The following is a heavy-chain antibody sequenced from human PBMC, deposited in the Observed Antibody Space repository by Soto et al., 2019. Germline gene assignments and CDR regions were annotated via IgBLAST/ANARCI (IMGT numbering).Heavy chain of an antibody. V-gene: IGHV4-59*11. D-gene: IGHD2-2*01. Sequence: QVQLQESGPGLVKPSETLSLTCSVSGVSTSNHYWTWIRKPPGQGPEWIGCIYYRGTTNYNAPFKSRVTISVDTSKFQFSLKVTCVTTADTAVYYCARGGGSPYHDHEFVYWGQGILVTVSS. CDR2: IYYRGTT. J-gene: IGHJ4*02. CDR3: ARGGGSPYHDHEFVY. CDR1: GVSTSNHY.